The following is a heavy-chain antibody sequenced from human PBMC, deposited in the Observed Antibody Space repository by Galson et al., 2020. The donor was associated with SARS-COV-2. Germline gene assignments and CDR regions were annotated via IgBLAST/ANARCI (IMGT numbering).Heavy chain of an antibody. V-gene: IGHV3-30*18. Sequence: SCAPSGFTFTDKSMHWVRQAPGQGLAWVAVITYEGSNQYYAESVQGRFNISRDNTKNTLLLQMNSLRAEDTAVYDCAKSRGYTYGPIDYWGQGALVTVSS. J-gene: IGHJ4*02. CDR3: AKSRGYTYGPIDY. D-gene: IGHD5-18*01. CDR1: GFTFTDKS. CDR2: ITYEGSNQ.